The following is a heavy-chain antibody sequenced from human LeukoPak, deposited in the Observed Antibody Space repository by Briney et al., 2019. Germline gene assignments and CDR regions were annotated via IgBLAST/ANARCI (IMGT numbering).Heavy chain of an antibody. J-gene: IGHJ1*01. CDR1: GGSFSGYY. Sequence: PSETLSLTCAVYGGSFSGYYWSWIRQPPGKGLEWIGEINHSGSTNYNPSLKSRVTISVDTSKNQFSLKLSSVTAADTAVYYCATPYYYDSSGYYYPAEYFQHWGQGTLVTVSS. V-gene: IGHV4-34*01. D-gene: IGHD3-22*01. CDR2: INHSGST. CDR3: ATPYYYDSSGYYYPAEYFQH.